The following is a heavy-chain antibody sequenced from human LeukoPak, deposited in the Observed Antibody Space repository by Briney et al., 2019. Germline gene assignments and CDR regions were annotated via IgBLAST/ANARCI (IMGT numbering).Heavy chain of an antibody. Sequence: GGSLRLSCVASGFTFSSYAMSWVRQAPGKGLEWVSAISGSGGSTYYADSVKGRFTISRDNSKNTLYLQMNSLRAEDTAVYYCAKAVYSGSHTGFDYWGQGTLVTVSS. J-gene: IGHJ4*02. CDR1: GFTFSSYA. D-gene: IGHD1-26*01. V-gene: IGHV3-23*01. CDR3: AKAVYSGSHTGFDY. CDR2: ISGSGGST.